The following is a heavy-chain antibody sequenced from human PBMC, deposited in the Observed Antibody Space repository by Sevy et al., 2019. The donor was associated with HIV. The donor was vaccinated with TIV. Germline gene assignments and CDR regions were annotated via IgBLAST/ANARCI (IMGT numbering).Heavy chain of an antibody. D-gene: IGHD6-19*01. Sequence: GGSLRLSCAASGFTFSSYSMNWVRQAPGKGLEWVSSISSSSSYIYYADSVKGRFTISRDNAKNSLYLQMNSLRAEDTAVYYCARDWAVAGTHYYYGIDVWGQGTTVTVSS. CDR3: ARDWAVAGTHYYYGIDV. V-gene: IGHV3-21*01. J-gene: IGHJ6*02. CDR2: ISSSSSYI. CDR1: GFTFSSYS.